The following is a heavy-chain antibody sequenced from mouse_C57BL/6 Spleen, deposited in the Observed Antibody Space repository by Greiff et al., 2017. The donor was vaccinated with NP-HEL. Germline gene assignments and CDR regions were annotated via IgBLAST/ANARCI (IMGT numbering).Heavy chain of an antibody. CDR2: IYPGSGNT. J-gene: IGHJ2*01. CDR3: APVGFDY. Sequence: QVHVKQSGPELVKPGASVKISCKASGYSFTSYYIHWVKQRPGQGLEWIGWIYPGSGNTKYNEKFKGKATLTADTSSSTAYMQLSSLTSEDSAVYYCAPVGFDYWGQGTTLTVSS. CDR1: GYSFTSYY. V-gene: IGHV1-66*01.